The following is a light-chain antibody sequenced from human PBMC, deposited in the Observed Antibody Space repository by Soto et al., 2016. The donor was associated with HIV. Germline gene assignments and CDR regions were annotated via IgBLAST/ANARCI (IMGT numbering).Light chain of an antibody. CDR2: GKN. V-gene: IGLV3-19*01. J-gene: IGLJ2*01. CDR3: NSRDSSGNHL. Sequence: SSELTQDPAVSVALGQTVRITCQGDSLRSYYASWYQQKPGQAPVLVIYGKNNRPSGIPDRFSGSSSGNTASLTITGAQAEDEADYYCNSRDSSGNHLIGGGTKLIVL. CDR1: SLRSYY.